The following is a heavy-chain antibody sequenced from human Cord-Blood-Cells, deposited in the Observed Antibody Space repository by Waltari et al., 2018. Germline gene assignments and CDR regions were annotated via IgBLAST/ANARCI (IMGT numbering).Heavy chain of an antibody. CDR1: GGTFSSYA. CDR2: IIPIFDTA. D-gene: IGHD1-1*01. J-gene: IGHJ4*02. CDR3: ATEDDYYFDY. V-gene: IGHV1-69*01. Sequence: QVQLVQSGAEVKKPGSSVKVACEASGGTFSSYAISWGRQAPGQGLEWMGGIIPIFDTANYAQKFQGRVTITTDESTSTAYMELSSMRSEDTAVYYCATEDDYYFDYWGQGTLVTVSS.